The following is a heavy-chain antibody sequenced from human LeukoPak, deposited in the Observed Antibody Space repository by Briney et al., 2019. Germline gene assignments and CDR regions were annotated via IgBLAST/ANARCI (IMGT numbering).Heavy chain of an antibody. CDR1: GYSFTTYW. Sequence: GESLKISCQGSGYSFTTYWIGWVRHMPGKGLEWMGIIYPGDSDIRYSPSFQGQVTISADKSINTAYLQWSSLKASDTAMYYCARRSAVAPYYYMDVWGKGTTVTVSS. J-gene: IGHJ6*03. CDR3: ARRSAVAPYYYMDV. V-gene: IGHV5-51*01. CDR2: IYPGDSDI.